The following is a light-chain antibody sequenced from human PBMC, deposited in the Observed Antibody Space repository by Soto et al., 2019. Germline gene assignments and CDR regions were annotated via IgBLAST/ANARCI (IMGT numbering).Light chain of an antibody. Sequence: DIQMTQSPSSLSASVGEGVTITCRTSQSISIYLNWYQQIPGKAPKLLIYASSNLHTGVPSRFSGSASGTDFTLTISSLQPEDSATYYCQQTYSNPRTFGQGTKVDI. CDR1: QSISIY. V-gene: IGKV1-39*01. CDR2: ASS. CDR3: QQTYSNPRT. J-gene: IGKJ1*01.